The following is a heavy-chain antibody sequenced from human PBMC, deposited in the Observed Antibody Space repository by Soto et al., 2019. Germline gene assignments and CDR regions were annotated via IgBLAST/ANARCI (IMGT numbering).Heavy chain of an antibody. J-gene: IGHJ4*02. CDR3: TTDRPAAADSFYFDY. CDR1: GFTFSSYA. V-gene: IGHV3-23*01. CDR2: ISGSGGST. D-gene: IGHD6-13*01. Sequence: GGSLRLSCAASGFTFSSYAMSLVRQAPGKGLEWVSAISGSGGSTYYADSVKGRFTISRDNSKNTLYLQMNSLKTEDTAVYYCTTDRPAAADSFYFDYWGQGTLVTVS.